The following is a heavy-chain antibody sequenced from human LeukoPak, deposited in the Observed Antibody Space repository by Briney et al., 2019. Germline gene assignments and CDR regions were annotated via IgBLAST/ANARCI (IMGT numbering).Heavy chain of an antibody. Sequence: GGSLRLSCAASGFTFSNYAMLWVRQAPGKGLEWVAVILFDATKEYFGKSVKGRFTITRDNSKATLYLQMHRLRIEDTALYFCARFKVGTNTTQKNAFDIWGRGKVVAVSS. CDR3: ARFKVGTNTTQKNAFDI. CDR2: ILFDATKE. V-gene: IGHV3-30*01. CDR1: GFTFSNYA. J-gene: IGHJ3*02. D-gene: IGHD1-1*01.